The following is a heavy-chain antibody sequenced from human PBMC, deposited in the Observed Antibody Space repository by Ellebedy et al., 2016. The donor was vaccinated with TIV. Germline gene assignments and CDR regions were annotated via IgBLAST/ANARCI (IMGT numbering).Heavy chain of an antibody. D-gene: IGHD5-12*01. CDR1: AGSVSSDGFF. V-gene: IGHV4-39*07. Sequence: MPSETLSLTCTVSAGSVSSDGFFWGWIRQPPGKGLEWIGSLNYGGESYFDPSLKSRVTMSLDTSKNQFSLKVNSVTAADTAIYYCASHRGFYSGWSFDYWGQGTLTTVSS. CDR3: ASHRGFYSGWSFDY. J-gene: IGHJ4*02. CDR2: LNYGGES.